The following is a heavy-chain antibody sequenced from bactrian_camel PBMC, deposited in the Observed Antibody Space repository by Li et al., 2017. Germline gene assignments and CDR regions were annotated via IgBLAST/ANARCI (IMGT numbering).Heavy chain of an antibody. Sequence: QLVESGGGSVQAGGSLRLSCEASEYTGTMSWFRQIPGKVRDWIAGDAGGGRNAYYAQSVKGRFTISQGDAKNTVYLQMNSLKPEDSAVYYCAADPWGDVRWLSGRCGGDSKSGQGTQVTVS. V-gene: IGHV3S40*01. J-gene: IGHJ4*01. CDR1: EYTGT. CDR2: DAGGGRNA. D-gene: IGHD1*01.